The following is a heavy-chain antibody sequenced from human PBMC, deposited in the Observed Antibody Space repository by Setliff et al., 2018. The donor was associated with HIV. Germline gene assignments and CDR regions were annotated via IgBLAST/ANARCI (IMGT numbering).Heavy chain of an antibody. J-gene: IGHJ1*01. CDR2: VGGGRFET. Sequence: LRLSCVASGFTFKNYAMNWVRQAPGKGLEWVSHVGGGRFETYYADSVQGRFTVSRDNSKNTLYLRMNSLRAEDTAVYYCAQAQTSVSGSYYQYLQHWGQGTLVTVSS. CDR1: GFTFKNYA. D-gene: IGHD3-10*01. V-gene: IGHV3-23*01. CDR3: AQAQTSVSGSYYQYLQH.